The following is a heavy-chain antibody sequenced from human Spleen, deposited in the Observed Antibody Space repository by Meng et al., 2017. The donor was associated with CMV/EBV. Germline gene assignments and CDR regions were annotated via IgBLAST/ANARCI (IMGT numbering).Heavy chain of an antibody. J-gene: IGHJ5*02. V-gene: IGHV1-8*03. CDR2: MNPNSGNT. Sequence: ASVKVSCKASGYTFTSYDINWVRQATGQGLEWMGWMNPNSGNTGYAQKCQGRVTITRNTSISTAYMELSSLRSEDTAVYYCAREVAGAANNWFDPWGQGTLVTVSS. CDR3: AREVAGAANNWFDP. D-gene: IGHD6-13*01. CDR1: GYTFTSYD.